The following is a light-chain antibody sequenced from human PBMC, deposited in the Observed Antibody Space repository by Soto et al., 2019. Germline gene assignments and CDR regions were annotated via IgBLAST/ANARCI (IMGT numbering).Light chain of an antibody. CDR3: QQYGSSPRN. J-gene: IGKJ5*01. CDR1: QSVSSSY. Sequence: EIVLTQSPGTLSLSPGERATLACRASQSVSSSYLAWYQQKPGQAPRLLIYTASSRATGIPDRFSGSGSGTDFTLTITRLEPEDVAVSSCQQYGSSPRNFGQGKRREI. CDR2: TAS. V-gene: IGKV3-20*01.